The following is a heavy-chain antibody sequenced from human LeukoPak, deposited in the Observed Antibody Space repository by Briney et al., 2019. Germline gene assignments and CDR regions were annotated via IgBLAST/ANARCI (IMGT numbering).Heavy chain of an antibody. J-gene: IGHJ4*02. V-gene: IGHV3-48*01. D-gene: IGHD3-3*01. CDR2: ISSSSSTI. Sequence: GESLRLSCAASGFTFSSYSMNWVRQAPGKGLEWVSYISSSSSTIYYADSVKGRFTISRDNAKNSLYLQMNSLRAEDTAVYYCARDGLGGTIFGVVIPLDYWGQGTLVTVSS. CDR1: GFTFSSYS. CDR3: ARDGLGGTIFGVVIPLDY.